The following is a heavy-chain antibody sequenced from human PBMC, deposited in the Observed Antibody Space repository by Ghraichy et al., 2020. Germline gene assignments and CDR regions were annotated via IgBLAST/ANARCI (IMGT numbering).Heavy chain of an antibody. Sequence: ASVKVSCKASGYSFTNSGISWVRQAPGQGLERMGWISAYNGNTKYAQKVQGRVTMTTDTSTRTADMELRSLRSDDTAVYYCARVLSTGYCSSTSCLEVWGQGTTVTVSS. CDR3: ARVLSTGYCSSTSCLEV. CDR2: ISAYNGNT. J-gene: IGHJ6*02. CDR1: GYSFTNSG. V-gene: IGHV1-18*01. D-gene: IGHD2-2*01.